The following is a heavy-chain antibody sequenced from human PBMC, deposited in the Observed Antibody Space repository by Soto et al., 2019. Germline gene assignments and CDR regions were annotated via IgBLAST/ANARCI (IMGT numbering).Heavy chain of an antibody. D-gene: IGHD6-13*01. J-gene: IGHJ4*02. V-gene: IGHV3-23*01. CDR2: ISGSGGST. CDR3: AKDQGSSWYEIDY. CDR1: GFTFSNYA. Sequence: GGSLRLSCAASGFTFSNYAVTWVRQVPGKGLEWVSTISGSGGSTYYADSVKGRFTISRDNSKNTLYLQMNSLRAEDTAVYYCAKDQGSSWYEIDYWGQGTLVTVS.